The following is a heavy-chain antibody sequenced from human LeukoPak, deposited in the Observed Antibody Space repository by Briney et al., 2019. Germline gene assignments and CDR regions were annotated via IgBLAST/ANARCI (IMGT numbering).Heavy chain of an antibody. CDR2: VIAIFGRI. D-gene: IGHD3-22*01. Sequence: ASVKVSCKAPGGTFNSYGISWVRQAPRQGLEWMGGVIAIFGRIKYGQKFQGRATITTDESTSTAYMELSSLTSEDTGVYYCARGELGDRSGFSFFDYWGQGTLVTVSS. CDR3: ARGELGDRSGFSFFDY. CDR1: GGTFNSYG. J-gene: IGHJ4*02. V-gene: IGHV1-69*05.